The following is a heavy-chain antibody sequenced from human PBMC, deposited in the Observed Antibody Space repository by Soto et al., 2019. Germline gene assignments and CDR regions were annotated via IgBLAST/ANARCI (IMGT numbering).Heavy chain of an antibody. Sequence: ASVKVSCKASGGTFSSYAISWVRQAPGQGLEWMGGIIPIFGTANYAQKFQGRVTITADESTSTAYMELSSLRSEDTAVYYCARNYYGSGSYPHWGQGTLVTAPQ. CDR2: IIPIFGTA. CDR1: GGTFSSYA. CDR3: ARNYYGSGSYPH. D-gene: IGHD3-10*01. V-gene: IGHV1-69*13. J-gene: IGHJ4*02.